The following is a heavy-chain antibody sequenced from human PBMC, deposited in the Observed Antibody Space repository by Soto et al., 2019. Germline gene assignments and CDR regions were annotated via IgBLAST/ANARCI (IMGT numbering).Heavy chain of an antibody. D-gene: IGHD6-19*01. V-gene: IGHV1-69*13. J-gene: IGHJ6*02. CDR1: GGTFSSYA. CDR3: ARGNSSGWYAASHYYYYGMEV. Sequence: SVKVSCKASGGTFSSYAISWVRQAPGQGLEWMGGIIPIFGTANYAQKFQGRVTITADESTSTAYMELSSLRSEDTAVYYCARGNSSGWYAASHYYYYGMEVWGQGTTVTVSS. CDR2: IIPIFGTA.